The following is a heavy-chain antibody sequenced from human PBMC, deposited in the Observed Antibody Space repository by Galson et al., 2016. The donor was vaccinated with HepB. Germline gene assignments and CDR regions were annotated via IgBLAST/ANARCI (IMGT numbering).Heavy chain of an antibody. CDR2: ISGSSGTI. CDR1: GFTFSSYI. D-gene: IGHD2-15*01. Sequence: SLRLSCAASGFTFSSYIMNWVRQAPGKGLEWVAYISGSSGTIKYADSVKGLFTISRDNAKKSLYLQMNSLRDEDTAVYYCARDLDCSGGSCYDGMDVWGQGTTVTVSS. V-gene: IGHV3-48*02. CDR3: ARDLDCSGGSCYDGMDV. J-gene: IGHJ6*02.